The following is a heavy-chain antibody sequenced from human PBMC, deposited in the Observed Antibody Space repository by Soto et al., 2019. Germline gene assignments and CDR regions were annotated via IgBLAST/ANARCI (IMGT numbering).Heavy chain of an antibody. CDR3: ARVDPLGYCSGGSCYAGLGY. V-gene: IGHV1-69*13. J-gene: IGHJ4*02. CDR2: IIPIFGTA. D-gene: IGHD2-15*01. CDR1: GGTLSSYA. Sequence: ASVKVSCKASGGTLSSYAISWVRQAPGQGLEWMGGIIPIFGTANYAQKFQGRVTITADESTSTAYMELSSLRSEDTAVYYCARVDPLGYCSGGSCYAGLGYWGQGALVTVSS.